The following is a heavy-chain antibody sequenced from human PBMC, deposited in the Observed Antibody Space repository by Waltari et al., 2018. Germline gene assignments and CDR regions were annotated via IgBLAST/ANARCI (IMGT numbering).Heavy chain of an antibody. CDR3: TRGLGEGPDY. Sequence: QPQLQESGPGLVKPSETLSLICTVSGASIDRSNYYWGWIRQPPGKGLEWIGSMHYGGSTYYHPSLESRVTMSVDTSRNQFSLNLNSMTAADTAVYYCTRGLGEGPDYWGQGTLVAVSS. J-gene: IGHJ4*02. V-gene: IGHV4-39*01. D-gene: IGHD3-16*01. CDR2: MHYGGST. CDR1: GASIDRSNYY.